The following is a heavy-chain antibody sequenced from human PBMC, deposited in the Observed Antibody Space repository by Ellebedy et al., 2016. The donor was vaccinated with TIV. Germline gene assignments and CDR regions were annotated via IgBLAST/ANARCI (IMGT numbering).Heavy chain of an antibody. V-gene: IGHV1-18*01. D-gene: IGHD3-22*01. CDR3: AREEMYFYDSAGFYYGSHGMDV. Sequence: ASVKVSCKASGYAFGSYIISWVRQAPGQGLEWMGWISAYTGNTNYAQKFRDRVSMTTDTSTSKAYMDLRSLTSDDTAVYYCAREEMYFYDSAGFYYGSHGMDVWGQGTTVTVSS. J-gene: IGHJ6*02. CDR1: GYAFGSYI. CDR2: ISAYTGNT.